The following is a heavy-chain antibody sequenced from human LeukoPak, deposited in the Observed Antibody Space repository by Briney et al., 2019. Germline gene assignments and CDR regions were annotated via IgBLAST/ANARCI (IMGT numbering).Heavy chain of an antibody. D-gene: IGHD6-19*01. Sequence: SETLSLTCTVSGGSISSYYWSWIRQPPGKGLEWIAYIYYSGSTNYNPSLKSRVTISVDTSKNQFSLKLSSVTAADTAVYYCARFPVIAVSPWGGDYWGQGTLVTVSS. V-gene: IGHV4-59*01. CDR3: ARFPVIAVSPWGGDY. CDR1: GGSISSYY. J-gene: IGHJ4*02. CDR2: IYYSGST.